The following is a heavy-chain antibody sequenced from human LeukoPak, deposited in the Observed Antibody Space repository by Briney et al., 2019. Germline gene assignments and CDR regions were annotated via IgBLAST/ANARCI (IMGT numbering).Heavy chain of an antibody. CDR1: GYTFTSYD. CDR2: INPSGGST. J-gene: IGHJ4*02. CDR3: ARDYYDSSGYDGGDY. V-gene: IGHV1-46*01. D-gene: IGHD3-22*01. Sequence: ASVKVSCKASGYTFTSYDINWVRQAPGQGLEWMGIINPSGGSTSYAQKFQGRVTMTRDTSTSTVYMELSSLRSEDTAVYYCARDYYDSSGYDGGDYWGQGTLVTVSS.